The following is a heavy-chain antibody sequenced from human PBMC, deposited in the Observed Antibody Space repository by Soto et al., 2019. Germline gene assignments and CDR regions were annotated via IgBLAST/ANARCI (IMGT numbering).Heavy chain of an antibody. J-gene: IGHJ4*02. V-gene: IGHV3-23*01. CDR2: ISGSGGST. Sequence: PGKGLEWVSAISGSGGSTYYADSVKGRFTISRDNSKNTLYLQMNSLRAEDTAVYYCAKDEGVAVAYFDYWGQGTLVTVSS. D-gene: IGHD6-19*01. CDR3: AKDEGVAVAYFDY.